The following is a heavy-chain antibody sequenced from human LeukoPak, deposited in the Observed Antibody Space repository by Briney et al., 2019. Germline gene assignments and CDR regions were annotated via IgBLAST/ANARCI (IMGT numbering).Heavy chain of an antibody. V-gene: IGHV4-59*01. J-gene: IGHJ4*02. D-gene: IGHD5-18*01. CDR1: VGSISSYY. CDR2: IYYSWST. CDR3: ARARGYSYGLTFDY. Sequence: SETLSLTCTVSVGSISSYYWSCIRQPPGKGLEWIGYIYYSWSTNYNPSLKSRVTISVDTSKNQFSLKLSSVTAADTAVYYCARARGYSYGLTFDYLGRGGLVIISS.